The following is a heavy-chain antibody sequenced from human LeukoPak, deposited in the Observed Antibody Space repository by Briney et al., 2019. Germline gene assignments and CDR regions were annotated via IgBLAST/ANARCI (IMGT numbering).Heavy chain of an antibody. CDR2: IYPADSDT. V-gene: IGHV5-51*01. D-gene: IGHD3-3*01. CDR1: THSFHSQW. J-gene: IGHJ6*03. Sequence: GESLKISCKGPTHSFHSQWIGWVRQRPGNGLEWMGIIYPADSDTRYSPSFQGQVTISADKSISTAYLQWSSLKASDTAMYYCASIKADFWSGYYDHYYYYYMDVWGKGTTVTVSS. CDR3: ASIKADFWSGYYDHYYYYYMDV.